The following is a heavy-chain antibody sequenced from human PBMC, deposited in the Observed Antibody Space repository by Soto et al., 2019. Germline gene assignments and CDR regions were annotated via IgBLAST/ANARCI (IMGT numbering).Heavy chain of an antibody. V-gene: IGHV4-59*01. Sequence: SETLSLTCTVSGDSFSSYYWAWIRQPPGKGLEWIASIFHTGSTNYNPSLKSRVTISVDTSKNQVSLKLRSVTAADTAVYYCAALDGSRDYWGQGTLVTVSS. CDR2: IFHTGST. J-gene: IGHJ4*02. D-gene: IGHD6-6*01. CDR1: GDSFSSYY. CDR3: AALDGSRDY.